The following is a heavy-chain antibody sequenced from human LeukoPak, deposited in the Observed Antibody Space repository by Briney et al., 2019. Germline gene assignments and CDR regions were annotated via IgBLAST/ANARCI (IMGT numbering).Heavy chain of an antibody. D-gene: IGHD5-24*01. Sequence: GRSLRLSCKGSGFNFGEYAMGWARQAPGKGLEWLSFIRGRPYGWTIEYAASLKGRFTISRDDSKSIAYLDMNSLKIEDSAVYYCFKYSASRDDYWGQGTLVTVSS. CDR1: GFNFGEYA. J-gene: IGHJ4*02. CDR2: IRGRPYGWTI. V-gene: IGHV3-49*04. CDR3: FKYSASRDDY.